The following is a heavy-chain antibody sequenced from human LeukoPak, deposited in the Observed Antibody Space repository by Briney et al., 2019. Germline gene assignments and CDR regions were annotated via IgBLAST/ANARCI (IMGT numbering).Heavy chain of an antibody. CDR2: IYYSGST. CDR1: GGSISSYY. Sequence: SETLSLTCTVSGGSISSYYWSWIRQPPGKGLEWIGYIYYSGSTNYNPSLKSRVTISVDTSKNQFSLKLSSVTAADTAVYYCARGSRWFYFDYWGQGTLVTVPS. CDR3: ARGSRWFYFDY. J-gene: IGHJ4*02. V-gene: IGHV4-59*01. D-gene: IGHD4-23*01.